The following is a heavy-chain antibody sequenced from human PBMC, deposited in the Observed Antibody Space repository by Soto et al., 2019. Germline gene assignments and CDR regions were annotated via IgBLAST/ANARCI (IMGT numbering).Heavy chain of an antibody. D-gene: IGHD3-10*01. Sequence: SETLSLTCTVSGNSITTYSWNWIRQSPGKGLEWIGYFYNAGSINYNPALRSRVTISVDTSKNQISLKLTSVTAADTAVYYCARAGIWFGSRLDFWGQGSLVT. CDR3: ARAGIWFGSRLDF. J-gene: IGHJ4*02. CDR2: FYNAGSI. V-gene: IGHV4-59*01. CDR1: GNSITTYS.